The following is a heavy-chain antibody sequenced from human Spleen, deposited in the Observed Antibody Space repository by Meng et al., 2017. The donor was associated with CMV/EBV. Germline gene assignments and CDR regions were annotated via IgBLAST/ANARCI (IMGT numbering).Heavy chain of an antibody. V-gene: IGHV3-20*04. J-gene: IGHJ6*02. Sequence: GESLKIPCAATGFTFDDYGMSWVRQAPGKGLEWVSGINWNGGSTGYADSVKGRFTISRDNSKSTLYLQMNALRAGDTAVYFCAKDQNRGTIFGVHGMDVWGQGTTVTVSS. CDR1: GFTFDDYG. CDR2: INWNGGST. CDR3: AKDQNRGTIFGVHGMDV. D-gene: IGHD3-3*01.